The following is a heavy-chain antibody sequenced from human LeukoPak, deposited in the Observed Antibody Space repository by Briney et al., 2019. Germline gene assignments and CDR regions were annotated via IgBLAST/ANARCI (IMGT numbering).Heavy chain of an antibody. V-gene: IGHV4-4*02. CDR2: IYHSGST. D-gene: IGHD1-26*01. CDR3: ARDCGIVGATRGFDY. J-gene: IGHJ4*02. Sequence: GSLRLSCAASGFTFSNAWMSWVRQAPGKGLEWIGYIYHSGSTYYNPSLKSRVTISVDRSKNQFSLKLSSVTAADTAVYYCARDCGIVGATRGFDYWGQGTLVTVSS. CDR1: GFTFSNAW.